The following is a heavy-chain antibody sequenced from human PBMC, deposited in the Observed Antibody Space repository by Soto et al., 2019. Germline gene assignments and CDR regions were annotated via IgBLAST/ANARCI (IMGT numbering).Heavy chain of an antibody. CDR3: ARSQGSSTSLEIYYYYYYGMDV. Sequence: QVQLVQSGAEVKKPGSSVKVSCKASGGTFSSYAISWVRQAPGQGLEWMGGIIPISDTTNYAQEFQGRVQITADESTSTAYMELSSLRSEDTAVYYCARSQGSSTSLEIYYYYYYGMDVWGQGTTVTVSS. J-gene: IGHJ6*02. CDR1: GGTFSSYA. V-gene: IGHV1-69*01. CDR2: IIPISDTT. D-gene: IGHD2-2*01.